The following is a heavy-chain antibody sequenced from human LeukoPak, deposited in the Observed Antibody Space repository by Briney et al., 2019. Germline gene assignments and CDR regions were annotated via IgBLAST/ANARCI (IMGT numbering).Heavy chain of an antibody. CDR2: ISSSGSTI. D-gene: IGHD6-13*01. V-gene: IGHV3-11*01. CDR3: ATSKQQLDY. Sequence: GGSLRLSCAASGFTLSDYYMSWIRQAPGKGLEWVSYISSSGSTIYYADSVKGRFTISRDNSKNTLYLQMNSLRAEDTAVYYCATSKQQLDYWGQGTLVTVSS. J-gene: IGHJ4*02. CDR1: GFTLSDYY.